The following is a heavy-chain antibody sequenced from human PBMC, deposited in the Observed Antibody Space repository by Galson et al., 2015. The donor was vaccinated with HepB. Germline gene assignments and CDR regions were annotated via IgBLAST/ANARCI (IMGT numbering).Heavy chain of an antibody. V-gene: IGHV4-59*01. Sequence: SETLSLTCTVSGGSISSYYWSWIRQPPGKGLEWIGYIYYSGSTNYNPSLKSRVTISVDTSKNQFSLKLSSVTAADTAVYYCAGEWGGHYYDSSGYYGGSNWFDPSGQGTLVT. CDR3: AGEWGGHYYDSSGYYGGSNWFDP. J-gene: IGHJ5*02. D-gene: IGHD3-22*01. CDR2: IYYSGST. CDR1: GGSISSYY.